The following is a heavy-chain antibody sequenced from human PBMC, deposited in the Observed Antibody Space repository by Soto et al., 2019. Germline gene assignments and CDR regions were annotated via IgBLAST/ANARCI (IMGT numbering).Heavy chain of an antibody. V-gene: IGHV3-23*01. J-gene: IGHJ4*02. CDR3: ANPIPKTGTTFGF. CDR1: GFTFSSYA. Sequence: GGSLRLSCAASGFTFSSYAMSWVRQAPGEGLEWVSAISGSGDDTFYADSMKGRFTISRDNSKDTLYLQINSLRAEDTAVYYCANPIPKTGTTFGFWGQGTLVTVSS. D-gene: IGHD1-1*01. CDR2: ISGSGDDT.